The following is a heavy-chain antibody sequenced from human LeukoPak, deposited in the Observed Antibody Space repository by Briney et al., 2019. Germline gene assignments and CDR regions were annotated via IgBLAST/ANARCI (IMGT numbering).Heavy chain of an antibody. Sequence: ASVKVSCKASGYTFTSYDINWVRQATGQGLEWMGWMNPNSGNTGYAQKFQGRVTITRNTSISTAYMELNSLRSEDTAVYYCARRGVETTYYDFWSGYQWYNWFDPWGQGTLVTVSS. D-gene: IGHD3-3*01. CDR2: MNPNSGNT. CDR3: ARRGVETTYYDFWSGYQWYNWFDP. V-gene: IGHV1-8*03. J-gene: IGHJ5*02. CDR1: GYTFTSYD.